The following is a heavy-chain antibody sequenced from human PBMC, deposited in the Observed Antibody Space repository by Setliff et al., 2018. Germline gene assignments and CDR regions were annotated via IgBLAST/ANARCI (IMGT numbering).Heavy chain of an antibody. V-gene: IGHV1-69*05. CDR1: GATFSSYG. J-gene: IGHJ6*03. CDR2: TIPMFGTT. CDR3: AREGVDTRSSTDYRYYMDV. Sequence: SVKVYCKASGATFSSYGISWVRQAPGQGLEWMGGTIPMFGTTEYAKKFQGRLTIITDESTNTAFMQLSSLRSDDTAVYYCAREGVDTRSSTDYRYYMDVWGKGTTVTVSS. D-gene: IGHD5-18*01.